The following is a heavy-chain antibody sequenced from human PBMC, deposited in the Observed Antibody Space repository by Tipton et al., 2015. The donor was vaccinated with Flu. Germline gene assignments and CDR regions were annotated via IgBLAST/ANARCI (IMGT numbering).Heavy chain of an antibody. D-gene: IGHD2-2*01. J-gene: IGHJ4*02. V-gene: IGHV3-53*01. CDR1: GFTVTSNY. Sequence: SLRLSCAVSGFTVTSNYMAWVRQAPGRGLEWVSVIYSGGTKFYADSVKGRFTISRDNSKNTLYLQMNSLRVEDTAVYYCARGRGYCSTTTCLLPFDFWGQGTLVTVSS. CDR2: IYSGGTK. CDR3: ARGRGYCSTTTCLLPFDF.